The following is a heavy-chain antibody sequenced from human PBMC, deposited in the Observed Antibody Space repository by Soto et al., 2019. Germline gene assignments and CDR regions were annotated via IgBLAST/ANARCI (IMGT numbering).Heavy chain of an antibody. J-gene: IGHJ5*02. CDR1: GYSISSGYY. V-gene: IGHV4-38-2*02. D-gene: IGHD3-22*01. Sequence: ASETLSLTCAVSGYSISSGYYWGWIRQPPGKGLEWIGSIYHSGSTYYNPSLKGRVTISVDTSKNQFSLKLSSVTAADTAVYYCARERMNDYSDTSGYFSGPWGQGTLVTVSS. CDR2: IYHSGST. CDR3: ARERMNDYSDTSGYFSGP.